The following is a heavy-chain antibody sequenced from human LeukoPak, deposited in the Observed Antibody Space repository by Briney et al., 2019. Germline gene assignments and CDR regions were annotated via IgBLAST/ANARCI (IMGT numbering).Heavy chain of an antibody. CDR1: GFTFSSYA. CDR3: AKDRAYYDLFDY. D-gene: IGHD3-3*01. J-gene: IGHJ4*02. CDR2: ISYDGSNK. V-gene: IGHV3-30-3*01. Sequence: HPGRSLRLSCAASGFTFSSYAMHWVRQAPGKGLEWVAVISYDGSNKYYADSVKGRFTISRDNSKNTLYLQMNSLRAEDTAVYYCAKDRAYYDLFDYWGQGTLVTVSS.